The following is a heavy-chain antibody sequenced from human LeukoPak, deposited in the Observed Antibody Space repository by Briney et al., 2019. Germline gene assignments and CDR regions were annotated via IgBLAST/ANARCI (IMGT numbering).Heavy chain of an antibody. CDR2: IRSQIYGGTP. Sequence: GGSLRLSCTASGFTFGDYVMSWVRQAPGKGLEWVGFIRSQIYGGTPEYAASVKGRFTISRDDSEGVAYLQMNSLKTEDTAVYYCTRDQTPYYWGQGTLVTVSS. V-gene: IGHV3-49*04. J-gene: IGHJ4*02. CDR1: GFTFGDYV. CDR3: TRDQTPYY.